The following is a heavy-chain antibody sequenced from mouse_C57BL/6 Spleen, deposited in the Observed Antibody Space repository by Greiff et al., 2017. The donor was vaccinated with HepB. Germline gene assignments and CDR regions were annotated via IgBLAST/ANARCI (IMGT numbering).Heavy chain of an antibody. V-gene: IGHV1-42*01. Sequence: EVMLVESGPELVKPGASVKISCKASGYSFTGYYMNWVKQSPEKSLEWIGEINPSTGGTTYNQKFKAKATLTVDKSSSTAYMQLKSLTSEDSAVYYCARRVTTVVATRYFDVWGTGTTVTVSS. CDR2: INPSTGGT. D-gene: IGHD1-1*01. CDR3: ARRVTTVVATRYFDV. J-gene: IGHJ1*03. CDR1: GYSFTGYY.